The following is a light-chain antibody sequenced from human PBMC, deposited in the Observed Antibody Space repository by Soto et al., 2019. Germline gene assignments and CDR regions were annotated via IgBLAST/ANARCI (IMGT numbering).Light chain of an antibody. CDR1: QSRRTSS. Sequence: EIVLTQSPGTLSLSPGERLTLSCRTSQSRRTSSLAWYQQKPGQPPSFVIYEAATRAPGTSDGVRGSAAVTHSTITVGRLELEDFAVYYCHKYGRSIGFGQGTKVDIK. V-gene: IGKV3-20*01. CDR2: EAA. J-gene: IGKJ1*01. CDR3: HKYGRSIG.